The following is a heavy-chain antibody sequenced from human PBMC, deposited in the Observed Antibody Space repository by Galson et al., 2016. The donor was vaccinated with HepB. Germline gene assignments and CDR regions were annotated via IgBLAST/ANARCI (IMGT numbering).Heavy chain of an antibody. CDR1: GYSISSGYY. Sequence: SETLSLTCAVSGYSISSGYYWAWIRQPPGKGLEWIGTIHHTGSTYYSPSLNGRVTISLDTSVNHFSLRLTSMTAADTALYCCMREGLTTDYWGQGTLVTVSS. CDR3: MREGLTTDY. CDR2: IHHTGST. D-gene: IGHD4-11*01. J-gene: IGHJ4*02. V-gene: IGHV4-38-2*02.